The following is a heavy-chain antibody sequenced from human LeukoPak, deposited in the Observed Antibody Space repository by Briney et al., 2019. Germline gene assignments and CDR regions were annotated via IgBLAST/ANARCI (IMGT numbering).Heavy chain of an antibody. J-gene: IGHJ5*02. Sequence: GGSLRLSCAASGFTFSSYAMHWVRQAPGKGLQWVAVISYHGSNKYYADSVKGRFTISRDNSKNTLYLQVNSLRAEDTAVYYCARRAGGLARNNWFDPWGQGTLVTVSS. V-gene: IGHV3-30*04. CDR1: GFTFSSYA. D-gene: IGHD3-16*01. CDR2: ISYHGSNK. CDR3: ARRAGGLARNNWFDP.